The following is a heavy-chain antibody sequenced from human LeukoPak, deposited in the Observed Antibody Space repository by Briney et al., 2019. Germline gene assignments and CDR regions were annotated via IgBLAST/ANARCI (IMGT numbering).Heavy chain of an antibody. V-gene: IGHV1-18*01. CDR3: ARAGWRGIVGSPGQFYFHY. CDR1: GYIFTSYG. D-gene: IGHD1-26*01. CDR2: ISAYNGNT. Sequence: AAVRVSCKSSGYIFTSYGITWVRQAPGQGLEWMGWISAYNGNTNYAQKVQGRVTMTTDPSPSTAYMQLRSLRSDATAVYYCARAGWRGIVGSPGQFYFHYWGQGTLVTVSS. J-gene: IGHJ4*02.